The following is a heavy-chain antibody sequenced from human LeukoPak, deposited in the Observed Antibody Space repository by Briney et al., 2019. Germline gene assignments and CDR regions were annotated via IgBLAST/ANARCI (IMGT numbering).Heavy chain of an antibody. CDR2: ISGSGGST. Sequence: PGGSLRLSCAASGFTFSSYAMSWVRQAPGKGLEWVSVISGSGGSTSYADSVKGRFTISRDNAKNSLYLQMNSLRAEDTSIYYCARVRTTADFDYWGQGTLVTVSS. CDR1: GFTFSSYA. D-gene: IGHD4-17*01. CDR3: ARVRTTADFDY. V-gene: IGHV3-23*01. J-gene: IGHJ4*02.